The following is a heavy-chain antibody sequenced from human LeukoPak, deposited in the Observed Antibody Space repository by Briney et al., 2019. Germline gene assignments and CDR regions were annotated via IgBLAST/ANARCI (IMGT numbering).Heavy chain of an antibody. J-gene: IGHJ4*02. CDR2: IDTSGTT. CDR3: ARDAKYYYGSRTFFFFEY. V-gene: IGHV4-4*07. CDR1: GGSFTRYY. D-gene: IGHD3-10*01. Sequence: SETLSLTCTVSGGSFTRYYWSWIRQPAGKGLEWIGHIDTSGTTNYNPSLKSRVTMSTDTSKNQFSLKLSSVTAADTAIYYCARDAKYYYGSRTFFFFEYWGQGTLLTVSS.